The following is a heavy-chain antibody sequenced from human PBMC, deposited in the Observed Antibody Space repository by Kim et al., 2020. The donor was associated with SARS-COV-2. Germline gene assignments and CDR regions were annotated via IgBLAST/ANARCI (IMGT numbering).Heavy chain of an antibody. J-gene: IGHJ4*02. CDR1: GYSFTSYW. CDR2: IDSSDSYT. CDR3: ARHGSYSSGWYLYYFDY. D-gene: IGHD6-19*01. Sequence: GESLKISCKGSGYSFTSYWISWVRQMPGKGLEWMGRIDSSDSYTNYSPSFQGHVTISADKSISTAYLQWSSLKASDTAMYYCARHGSYSSGWYLYYFDYWGQGTLVTVSS. V-gene: IGHV5-10-1*01.